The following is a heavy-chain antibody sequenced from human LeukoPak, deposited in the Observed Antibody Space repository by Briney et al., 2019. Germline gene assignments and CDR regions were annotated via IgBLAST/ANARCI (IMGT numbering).Heavy chain of an antibody. D-gene: IGHD3-3*01. CDR1: GCTFSNAC. CDR3: RTDLPYESGY. Sequence: PGGSVRLSCAASGCTFSNACMSWVRQARGKGREGVGRMKGKTDGGTTDHAAPVTGRFTNSRDDSKHTLDMQMNSLTTEDTAVYYSRTDLPYESGYWGQRTLVTVSS. V-gene: IGHV3-15*01. J-gene: IGHJ4*02. CDR2: MKGKTDGGTT.